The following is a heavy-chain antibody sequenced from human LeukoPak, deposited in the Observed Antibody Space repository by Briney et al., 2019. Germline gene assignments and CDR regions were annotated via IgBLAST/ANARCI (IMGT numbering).Heavy chain of an antibody. J-gene: IGHJ4*02. CDR1: GFTFSSYD. CDR3: ARRVGGPYDY. V-gene: IGHV3-13*04. D-gene: IGHD2-2*01. CDR2: INTACDT. Sequence: GGSLRLSCAASGFTFSSYDMHWVRQATGKGLEWVSAINTACDTYYPGSVKGRFTISRDNARNSLYLQMNGLRAGDTAVYYCARRVGGPYDYWGQGTLVTVSS.